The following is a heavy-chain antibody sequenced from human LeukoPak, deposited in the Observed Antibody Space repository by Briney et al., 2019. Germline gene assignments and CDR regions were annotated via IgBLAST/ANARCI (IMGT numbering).Heavy chain of an antibody. V-gene: IGHV4-34*01. CDR3: AVAVRDAFDI. J-gene: IGHJ3*02. CDR2: TNHSGST. D-gene: IGHD6-6*01. CDR1: GGSFSGYY. Sequence: SETLSLTCAVYGGSFSGYYWSWIRQPPGKGLEWIGETNHSGSTNYNPSLKSRVTISVDTSKNQFSLKLSSVTAADTAVYYCAVAVRDAFDIWGQGTMVTVSS.